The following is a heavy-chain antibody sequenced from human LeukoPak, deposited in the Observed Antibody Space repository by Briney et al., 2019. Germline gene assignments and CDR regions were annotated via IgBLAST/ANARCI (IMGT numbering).Heavy chain of an antibody. CDR2: IIPIFGIA. CDR3: ARDSTAVAGGNWLDP. J-gene: IGHJ5*02. V-gene: IGHV1-69*04. D-gene: IGHD6-19*01. Sequence: ASVKVSCKASGGTFSSSAISWVRQAPGQGLEWMGRIIPIFGIANYAQKFQGRVTITADKSTSTAYMELSSLRSEDTAVYYCARDSTAVAGGNWLDPWGQGTLVTVSS. CDR1: GGTFSSSA.